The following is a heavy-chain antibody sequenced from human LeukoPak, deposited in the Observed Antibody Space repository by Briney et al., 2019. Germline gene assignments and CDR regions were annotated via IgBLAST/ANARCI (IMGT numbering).Heavy chain of an antibody. Sequence: GGSLRLSCAVSGFIVSSNYMTWVRQAPGKGLELVSVIYSGGRTYYAASVKGRFTTSSDNSKNTLYLQMNSLRAEDTAVYYCARAPDGYEAFDIWGQGTMVTVSS. V-gene: IGHV3-66*01. J-gene: IGHJ3*02. D-gene: IGHD3-22*01. CDR3: ARAPDGYEAFDI. CDR1: GFIVSSNY. CDR2: IYSGGRT.